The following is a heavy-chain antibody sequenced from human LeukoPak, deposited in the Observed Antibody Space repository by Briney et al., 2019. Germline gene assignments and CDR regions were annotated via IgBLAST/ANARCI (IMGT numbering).Heavy chain of an antibody. CDR2: INPNSGGT. V-gene: IGHV1-2*02. J-gene: IGHJ6*02. CDR3: AREVAVAGTSYYYYGMDV. Sequence: ASVKVSCKASGYTFTGYYMHWVRQAPGQGLEWMGWINPNSGGTNYAQKFLGRVTMTRDTSISTAYMELSRLRSDDTAVYYCAREVAVAGTSYYYYGMDVWGQGTTVTVSS. D-gene: IGHD6-19*01. CDR1: GYTFTGYY.